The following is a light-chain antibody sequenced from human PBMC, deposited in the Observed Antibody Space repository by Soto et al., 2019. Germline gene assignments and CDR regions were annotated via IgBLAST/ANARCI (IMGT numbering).Light chain of an antibody. CDR3: QQSGNSPGYT. CDR1: QSISSTY. V-gene: IGKV3-20*01. J-gene: IGKJ2*01. Sequence: EIVLTQSPGTLSSSPGERATLTCRASQSISSTYLAWYQQKPGQAPRLLIYGASSRATGIPDRFSGSGSGTDFTLTISRLEPEDFAVYYWQQSGNSPGYTFGQGTKLEIK. CDR2: GAS.